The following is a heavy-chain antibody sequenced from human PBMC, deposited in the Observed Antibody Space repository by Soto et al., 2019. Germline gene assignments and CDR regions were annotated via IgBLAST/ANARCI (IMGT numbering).Heavy chain of an antibody. Sequence: QITLKESGPTLVKPTQTLTLTCSFSGFSLNTGGVGVGWIRQAPGKALEWLAVIYWDDDNSLSPSLRDRLTITRYSSEDQVVLTVTNMDPVDTATYYCARLRGGFGGGWTTPYFEYWCQGTLVTVSS. CDR1: GFSLNTGGVG. J-gene: IGHJ4*02. CDR3: ARLRGGFGGGWTTPYFEY. V-gene: IGHV2-5*02. D-gene: IGHD6-19*01. CDR2: IYWDDDN.